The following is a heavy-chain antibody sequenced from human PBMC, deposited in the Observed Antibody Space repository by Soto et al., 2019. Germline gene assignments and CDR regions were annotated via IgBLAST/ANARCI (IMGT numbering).Heavy chain of an antibody. CDR2: ISDSSNYI. Sequence: GGSLRLSCAASGFTFSNYNMNWVRQAPGKELEWVSSISDSSNYIYYADSVKGRSTISRDNSKNKLYLQMHTLRAEDTAVYYCARDWGVVDDSSGYLDYWGQGTLVTVSS. V-gene: IGHV3-21*01. CDR3: ARDWGVVDDSSGYLDY. J-gene: IGHJ4*02. D-gene: IGHD3-22*01. CDR1: GFTFSNYN.